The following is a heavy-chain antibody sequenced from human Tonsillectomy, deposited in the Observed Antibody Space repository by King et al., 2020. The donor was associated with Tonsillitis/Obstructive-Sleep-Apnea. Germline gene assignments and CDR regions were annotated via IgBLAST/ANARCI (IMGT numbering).Heavy chain of an antibody. CDR3: ARDHSSSSWSAHGYYYGMDV. J-gene: IGHJ6*02. V-gene: IGHV1-18*01. Sequence: QLVQSGAEVKKPGASVRVSCKASGYTFTYYGISWVRQAPGQGLEWMGWISAYNGDTNYAQKLQGRVNVTTDTSTGTAYMDLRSLRSDDTAVYYCARDHSSSSWSAHGYYYGMDVWGQGTTITVSS. CDR2: ISAYNGDT. CDR1: GYTFTYYG. D-gene: IGHD6-13*01.